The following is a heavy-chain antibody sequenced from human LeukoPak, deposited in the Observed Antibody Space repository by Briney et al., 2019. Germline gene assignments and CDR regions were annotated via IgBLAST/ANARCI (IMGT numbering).Heavy chain of an antibody. CDR1: GYTFTGYY. Sequence: ASVKVSCRASGYTFTGYYMHWVRQAPGQGLEWMGWINPNSGGTNYAQKFQGRVTMTRDTSISTAYMELSRLRSDDTAVYYCARAVSLWYCSGGSCYTGNWFDPWGQGTLVTVSS. CDR2: INPNSGGT. J-gene: IGHJ5*02. D-gene: IGHD2-15*01. CDR3: ARAVSLWYCSGGSCYTGNWFDP. V-gene: IGHV1-2*02.